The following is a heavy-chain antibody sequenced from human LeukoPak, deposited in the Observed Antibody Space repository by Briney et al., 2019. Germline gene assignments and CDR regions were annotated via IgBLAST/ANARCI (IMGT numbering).Heavy chain of an antibody. V-gene: IGHV4-59*01. J-gene: IGHJ1*01. D-gene: IGHD1-26*01. Sequence: ETLSLTCTVSGGSISSYYWSWIRQPPEKVLEWIGYIYYSGSTNYNPSLKSRVTISVDTSKNQFSLKLSSVTAADTAVYYCASSGSIGSFYYLHHWGQGTLVTVSS. CDR3: ASSGSIGSFYYLHH. CDR2: IYYSGST. CDR1: GGSISSYY.